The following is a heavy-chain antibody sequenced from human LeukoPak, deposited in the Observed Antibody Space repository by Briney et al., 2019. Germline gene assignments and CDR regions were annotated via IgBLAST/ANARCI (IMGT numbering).Heavy chain of an antibody. CDR1: GFTFSSYA. Sequence: GGSLRLSCAASGFTFSSYAMHWVRQAPGKGLEYVSAISSNGGSTYYANSVKGRFTIARDNSKNTVYLQMGSLSAEDMAVYYCARAYATILPFFDYWGQGTLVTVSS. V-gene: IGHV3-64*01. CDR2: ISSNGGST. CDR3: ARAYATILPFFDY. D-gene: IGHD3-3*01. J-gene: IGHJ4*02.